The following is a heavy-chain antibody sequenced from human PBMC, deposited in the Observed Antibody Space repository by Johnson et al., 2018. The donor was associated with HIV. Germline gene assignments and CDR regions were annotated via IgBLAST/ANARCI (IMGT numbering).Heavy chain of an antibody. Sequence: VQLVESGGGVVQPGRSLRLSCVASGVKLDDYAMHWVRQPPGQGLEWVAGISWNSHIVDYADSVKGRVTISRDTAKNSLYLQMNTLRPEDTALYYCARGRPWGWELRRDAFDIWGQGTMVTVSS. CDR2: ISWNSHIV. CDR3: ARGRPWGWELRRDAFDI. CDR1: GVKLDDYA. J-gene: IGHJ3*02. V-gene: IGHV3-9*01. D-gene: IGHD1-26*01.